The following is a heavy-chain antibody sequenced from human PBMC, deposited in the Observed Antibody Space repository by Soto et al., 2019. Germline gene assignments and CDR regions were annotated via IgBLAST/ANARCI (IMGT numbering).Heavy chain of an antibody. J-gene: IGHJ2*01. Sequence: ASVKGSCKASGYTFTSHYMHWVRQAPGQGLEWMGWINPNSGGTNYAQKFQGWVTMTRDTSISTAYMELSRLRSDDTAVYYCARETAVAGRWYFDLWGRGTLVTVSS. V-gene: IGHV1-2*04. CDR2: INPNSGGT. CDR1: GYTFTSHY. D-gene: IGHD6-19*01. CDR3: ARETAVAGRWYFDL.